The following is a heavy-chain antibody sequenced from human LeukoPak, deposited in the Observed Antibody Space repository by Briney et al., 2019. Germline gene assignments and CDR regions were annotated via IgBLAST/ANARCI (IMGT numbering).Heavy chain of an antibody. Sequence: ASVKVSCKASGYTFTNYGISWVRQAPGQGLEWMGWISAYSGNTNYAQNLQGRVTMTTDTSTSTAYMELRSLRSDDTAVYYCARNVVVAATPWSPWFDPWSQGTLVTVSS. V-gene: IGHV1-18*01. CDR1: GYTFTNYG. J-gene: IGHJ5*02. CDR2: ISAYSGNT. D-gene: IGHD2-15*01. CDR3: ARNVVVAATPWSPWFDP.